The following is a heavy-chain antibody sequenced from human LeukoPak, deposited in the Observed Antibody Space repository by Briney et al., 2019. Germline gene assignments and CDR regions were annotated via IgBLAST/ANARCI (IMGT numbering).Heavy chain of an antibody. CDR3: ARQNGGDPADY. J-gene: IGHJ4*02. CDR2: IYYSGST. CDR1: GGSISSSSYY. V-gene: IGHV4-39*01. Sequence: PSETLSLTCTVSGGSISSSSYYWGWIRQPPGKGLEWIGSIYYSGSTYYNPSLKSRVTISVDTSKNQFSLKLSSVTAADTAVYYCARQNGGDPADYWGQGTLVTVSS. D-gene: IGHD2-8*01.